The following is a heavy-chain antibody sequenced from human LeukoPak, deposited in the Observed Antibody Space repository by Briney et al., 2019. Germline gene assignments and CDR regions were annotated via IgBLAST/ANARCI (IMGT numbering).Heavy chain of an antibody. CDR3: ARDSEGGGSSDY. D-gene: IGHD2-15*01. Sequence: ASVKVSCKASGGTFSSYAISWVRQAPGQGLEWMGGIIPIFGTANYAQKFQGRVTITADKSTSTAYMELSSLRSEDTAVYYCARDSEGGGSSDYWGQGTLVTVSS. CDR1: GGTFSSYA. J-gene: IGHJ4*02. V-gene: IGHV1-69*06. CDR2: IIPIFGTA.